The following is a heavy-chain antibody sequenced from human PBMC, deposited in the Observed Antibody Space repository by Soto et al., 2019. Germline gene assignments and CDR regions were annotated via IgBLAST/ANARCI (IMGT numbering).Heavy chain of an antibody. J-gene: IGHJ6*02. Sequence: GGSLRLSCAASGFTFSSYGMHWVRQAPGKGLEWVAVISYDGSNKYYADSVKGRFTISRDNSNNTLYLQMNSLRAEDTAVYYCAKGRLVERTYYCYGMDVWGQGTTVTVSS. D-gene: IGHD6-19*01. CDR3: AKGRLVERTYYCYGMDV. CDR2: ISYDGSNK. CDR1: GFTFSSYG. V-gene: IGHV3-30*18.